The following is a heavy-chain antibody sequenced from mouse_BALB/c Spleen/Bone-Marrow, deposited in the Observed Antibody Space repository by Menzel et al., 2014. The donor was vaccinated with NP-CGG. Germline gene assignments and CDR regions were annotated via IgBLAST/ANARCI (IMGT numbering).Heavy chain of an antibody. V-gene: IGHV14-3*02. CDR3: ARSSYGYYFDY. D-gene: IGHD1-2*01. J-gene: IGHJ2*01. CDR1: GFNIKDTY. Sequence: EVKLMESGAELVKPGASVKLSCTASGFNIKDTYMHWVKQRPEQGLEWIGRIDPANGNTKYDPKFQGKATITADTSSNTAYLQLSSLTSEDTAVSSCARSSYGYYFDYWGQGTALTVSS. CDR2: IDPANGNT.